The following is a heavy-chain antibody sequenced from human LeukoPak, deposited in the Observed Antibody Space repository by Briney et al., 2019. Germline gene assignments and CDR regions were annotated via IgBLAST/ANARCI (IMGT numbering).Heavy chain of an antibody. Sequence: GGSLRLSCAASGFTFSSYSMNWVRQAPGKGLEWVSSISSSSSYIYYADSVKGRFTISRDNAKNSLYLQMNSLRAEDTAVYYCATELRYNWNDGGPFDYWGQGTLVTVSS. D-gene: IGHD1-20*01. CDR3: ATELRYNWNDGGPFDY. CDR2: ISSSSSYI. V-gene: IGHV3-21*01. J-gene: IGHJ4*02. CDR1: GFTFSSYS.